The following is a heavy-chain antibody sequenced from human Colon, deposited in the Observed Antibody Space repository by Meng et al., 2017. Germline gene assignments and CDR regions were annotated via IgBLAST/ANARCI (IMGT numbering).Heavy chain of an antibody. CDR1: GGTFSSYA. CDR2: IIPIFGTA. Sequence: SVKVSCKASGGTFSSYAISWVRQAPGQGLEWMGGIIPIFGTANYAQKCQGRVTITADESTSTAYMELSSLRSEDTAVYYCARDNGGSVMGGAFDIWGQGTMVTVSS. D-gene: IGHD2-8*01. V-gene: IGHV1-69*13. J-gene: IGHJ3*02. CDR3: ARDNGGSVMGGAFDI.